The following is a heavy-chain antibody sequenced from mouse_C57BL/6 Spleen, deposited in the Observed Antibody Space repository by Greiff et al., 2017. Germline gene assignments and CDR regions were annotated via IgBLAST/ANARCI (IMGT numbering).Heavy chain of an antibody. J-gene: IGHJ1*03. Sequence: VQLQQSGAELARPGASVKLSCKASGYTFTSYGISWVKQRTGQGLEWIGEIYPRSGNTYYNETFKGKATLTADKSSSTAYMELRSLTSEDSAVYFGARVHYYGSSYWYVDVWGTGTTVTVSS. CDR1: GYTFTSYG. D-gene: IGHD1-1*01. CDR3: ARVHYYGSSYWYVDV. CDR2: IYPRSGNT. V-gene: IGHV1-81*01.